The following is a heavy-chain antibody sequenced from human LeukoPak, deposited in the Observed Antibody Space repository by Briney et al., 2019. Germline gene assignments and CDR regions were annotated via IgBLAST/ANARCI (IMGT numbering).Heavy chain of an antibody. V-gene: IGHV3-33*01. CDR3: ARVISGTGRLDH. Sequence: GGSLRLSCAASGFTFSSYGMHWVRQAPGKGLEWVPIIWYDGSNEYYADSVKGRFIITRDNSKNTLYLQMNSLRAEDTAVYFCARVISGTGRLDHWGQGTLVTVSS. J-gene: IGHJ4*02. D-gene: IGHD1-14*01. CDR2: IWYDGSNE. CDR1: GFTFSSYG.